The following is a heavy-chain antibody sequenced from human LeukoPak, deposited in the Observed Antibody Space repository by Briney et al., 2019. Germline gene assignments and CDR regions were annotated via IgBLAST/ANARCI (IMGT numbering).Heavy chain of an antibody. J-gene: IGHJ4*02. CDR2: IIPIFGTP. Sequence: SVKVSCKASGGTFSSYAITWVRQAPGQGLEWMGGIIPIFGTPNYAQKFQGRVTMTTDTSTSTAYMELRSLRSDDTAVYYCARDYSMVRGAGGGYWGQGTLVTVSS. V-gene: IGHV1-69*05. CDR3: ARDYSMVRGAGGGY. CDR1: GGTFSSYA. D-gene: IGHD3-10*01.